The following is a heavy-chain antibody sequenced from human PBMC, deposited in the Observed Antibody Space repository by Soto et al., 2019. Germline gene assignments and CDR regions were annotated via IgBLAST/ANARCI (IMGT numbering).Heavy chain of an antibody. Sequence: GSLRLSCAASGFTFSSYSMNWVRQAPGKGLEWVSSISSSSSYIYYADSVKGRFTISRDNAKNSPYLQMNSLRAEDTAVYYCARDMVVVPAADVWGQGTTVTVSS. CDR1: GFTFSSYS. CDR2: ISSSSSYI. V-gene: IGHV3-21*01. J-gene: IGHJ6*02. D-gene: IGHD2-2*01. CDR3: ARDMVVVPAADV.